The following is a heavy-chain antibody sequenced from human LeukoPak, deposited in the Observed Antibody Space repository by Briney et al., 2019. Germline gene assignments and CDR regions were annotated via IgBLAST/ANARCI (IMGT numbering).Heavy chain of an antibody. Sequence: PGGSLRLSCVASGFTFSRYAMSWVRQSPGKRLEWVSAISGSGGSTYYADSVKGRFTISRDNSKNTLYLQMNSLRAEDTAVYYCAKVTGVTTGPRFDYWGQGTLVTVSS. CDR2: ISGSGGST. CDR3: AKVTGVTTGPRFDY. V-gene: IGHV3-23*01. J-gene: IGHJ4*02. D-gene: IGHD4-17*01. CDR1: GFTFSRYA.